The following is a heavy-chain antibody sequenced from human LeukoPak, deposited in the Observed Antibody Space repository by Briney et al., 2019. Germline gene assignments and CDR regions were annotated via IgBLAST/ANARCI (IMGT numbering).Heavy chain of an antibody. V-gene: IGHV3-11*03. CDR1: GFSFRDYY. J-gene: IGHJ6*03. D-gene: IGHD3-22*01. CDR2: ISNSGTDT. Sequence: GGSLRLSCEGSGFSFRDYYMSWIRQTPGKGLEWVSYISNSGTDTNYAASVKGRFTISRDNAKNSLYLQMNSLRAEDTALYYCARHYYDSRYPTSGYYMDVWGKGTTVTVSS. CDR3: ARHYYDSRYPTSGYYMDV.